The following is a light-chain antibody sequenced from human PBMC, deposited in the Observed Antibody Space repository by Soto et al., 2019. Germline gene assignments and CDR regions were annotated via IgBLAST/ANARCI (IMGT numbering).Light chain of an antibody. J-gene: IGLJ2*01. CDR1: SRDIGGYDY. CDR2: DVN. Sequence: QSVLTQPASVSGSPGQSITLSCTGTSRDIGGYDYVSWYQRHPGKAPKLIIYDVNNRPSGVSNRFSGSKSGNTASLTISGLQAEDEADYYCTSYASGSSHVVFGGGTKLTVL. V-gene: IGLV2-14*01. CDR3: TSYASGSSHVV.